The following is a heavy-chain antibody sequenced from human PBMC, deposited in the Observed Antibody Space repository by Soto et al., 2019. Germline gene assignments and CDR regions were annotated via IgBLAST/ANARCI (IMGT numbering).Heavy chain of an antibody. V-gene: IGHV4-31*03. Sequence: SETLSLTCTFSVGSIRSGGYYWSWVRQNPRRGMEWIGNIYYSGNTYYNPSLKSRLTISVDTSKNQFSLNLSSVTAADTAVYYCARDRLMATAGTARHYFGLDVWGQGTPVTVSS. CDR1: VGSIRSGGYY. D-gene: IGHD5-18*01. CDR2: IYYSGNT. J-gene: IGHJ6*01. CDR3: ARDRLMATAGTARHYFGLDV.